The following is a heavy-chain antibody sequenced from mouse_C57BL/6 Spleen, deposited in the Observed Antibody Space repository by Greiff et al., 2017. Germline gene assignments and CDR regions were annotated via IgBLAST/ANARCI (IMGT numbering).Heavy chain of an antibody. J-gene: IGHJ4*01. D-gene: IGHD2-5*01. Sequence: QVQLQQPGAELVKPGASVKLSCKASGYTFTSYWMHWVKQRPGRGLEWIGRIDPNSGGTKYNEKFKSKGTLTVDKPSSTAYMQLSSLTSEDSAVYYCARGYYSNYEDTYYAMDYWGQGTSVTVSS. CDR1: GYTFTSYW. V-gene: IGHV1-72*01. CDR3: ARGYYSNYEDTYYAMDY. CDR2: IDPNSGGT.